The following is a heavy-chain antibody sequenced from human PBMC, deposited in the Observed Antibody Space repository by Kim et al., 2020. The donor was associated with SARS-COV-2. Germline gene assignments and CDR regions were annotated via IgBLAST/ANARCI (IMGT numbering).Heavy chain of an antibody. V-gene: IGHV5-51*01. Sequence: GESLKISCKGSGYSFTSYWIGWVRQMPGKGLEWMGIIYPGDSDTRYSPSFQGQVTISADKSISTAYLQWSSLKASDTAMYYCARRAAIVVVPAAIVLDAFDIWGQGTMVTVSS. J-gene: IGHJ3*02. D-gene: IGHD2-2*01. CDR2: IYPGDSDT. CDR1: GYSFTSYW. CDR3: ARRAAIVVVPAAIVLDAFDI.